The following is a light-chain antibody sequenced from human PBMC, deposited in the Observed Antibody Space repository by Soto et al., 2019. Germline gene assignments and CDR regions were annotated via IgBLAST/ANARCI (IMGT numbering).Light chain of an antibody. J-gene: IGLJ1*01. CDR3: SSYTTSRTVV. CDR2: EFT. Sequence: QSALAQPASVFGSPGQSLTISCTGTSSDVGGYNFVSCYQQLPGTAPKLMIYEFTSRPSGVSNRFSGSKSGNTASLTICGLQPEDEADYYCSSYTTSRTVVLGTGTKVTVL. V-gene: IGLV2-14*03. CDR1: SSDVGGYNF.